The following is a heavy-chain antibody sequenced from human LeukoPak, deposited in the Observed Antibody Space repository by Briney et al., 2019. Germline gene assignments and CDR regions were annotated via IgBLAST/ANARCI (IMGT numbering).Heavy chain of an antibody. Sequence: GGSLRLSCAASGFTFSAYSMNWVRQAPGKWLEWVSSISSSSNYIYYADSVKGRFSISRDDAKNLLFLQMNGLRVEDTAVYYCASDMTTATTCYLEHWGQGTLVTVSS. CDR3: ASDMTTATTCYLEH. V-gene: IGHV3-21*06. CDR1: GFTFSAYS. J-gene: IGHJ1*01. CDR2: ISSSSNYI. D-gene: IGHD4-17*01.